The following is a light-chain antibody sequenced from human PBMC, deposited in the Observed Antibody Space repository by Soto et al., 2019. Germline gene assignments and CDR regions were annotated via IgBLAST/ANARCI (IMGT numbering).Light chain of an antibody. CDR2: EGN. Sequence: QSALTQPASVSGSPGQSITISCTGTSSDVGGYNLVSWYQQHPGKAPKLIIYEGNKRPSGVSNRFSGFKSGNTASLTIAGLQTEDEADYYCSAYASGSTSVVFGGGTKVTVL. CDR1: SSDVGGYNL. J-gene: IGLJ2*01. CDR3: SAYASGSTSVV. V-gene: IGLV2-23*01.